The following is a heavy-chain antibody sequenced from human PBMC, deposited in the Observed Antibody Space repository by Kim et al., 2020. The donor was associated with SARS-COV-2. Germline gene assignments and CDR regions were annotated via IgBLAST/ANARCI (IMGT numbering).Heavy chain of an antibody. D-gene: IGHD6-13*01. V-gene: IGHV4-34*01. J-gene: IGHJ4*02. Sequence: NPSLKSRVPISVDTSKHQFSLKLSSVTAADTAVYYCARGSRYSSSWTGHYWGQGTLVTVSS. CDR3: ARGSRYSSSWTGHY.